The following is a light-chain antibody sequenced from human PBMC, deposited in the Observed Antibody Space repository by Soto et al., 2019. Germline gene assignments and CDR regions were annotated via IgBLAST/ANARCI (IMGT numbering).Light chain of an antibody. J-gene: IGKJ4*01. CDR2: GIS. CDR3: QQHNNWPLT. Sequence: EIVMTQSPATLSVSPGERATLSCRASQSVSSNLAWYQQKPGQPPRLLMYGISTRATGIPARFSGSGSGTEFTLTISSLQSEDFAIYYCQQHNNWPLTFGGGTKVEIK. V-gene: IGKV3-15*01. CDR1: QSVSSN.